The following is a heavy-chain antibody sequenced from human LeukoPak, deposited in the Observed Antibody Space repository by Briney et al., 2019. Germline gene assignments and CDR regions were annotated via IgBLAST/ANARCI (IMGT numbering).Heavy chain of an antibody. CDR2: IRYDGSNK. J-gene: IGHJ4*02. Sequence: GGSLRLSCAASGFTFSSYGMHWVRQAPGKGLEWVAFIRYDGSNKYYADSVKGRFTISRDNAKNSLYLQMNSLRAEDTAVYYCARIRSITIFGVAIEYFDYWGQGTLVTVSS. CDR3: ARIRSITIFGVAIEYFDY. CDR1: GFTFSSYG. V-gene: IGHV3-30*02. D-gene: IGHD3-3*01.